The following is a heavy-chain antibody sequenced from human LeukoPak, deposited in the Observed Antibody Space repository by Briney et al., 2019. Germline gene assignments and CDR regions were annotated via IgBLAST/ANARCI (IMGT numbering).Heavy chain of an antibody. D-gene: IGHD3-22*01. CDR2: VNSDGSST. V-gene: IGHV3-74*01. Sequence: GGSLRLSCAASGFTFSNYWMHWVRQAPGKGLVWVSRVNSDGSSTSYADPVKGRFTISRDNAKNSLYLQMNSLRGEDTAVYYCARYVYDSSGYSSQYWGQGTLVTVSS. CDR3: ARYVYDSSGYSSQY. CDR1: GFTFSNYW. J-gene: IGHJ4*02.